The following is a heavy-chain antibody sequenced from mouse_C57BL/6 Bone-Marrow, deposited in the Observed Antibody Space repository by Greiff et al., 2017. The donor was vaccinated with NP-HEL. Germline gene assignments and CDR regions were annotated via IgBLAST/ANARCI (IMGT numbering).Heavy chain of an antibody. CDR2: IDPSDSYT. V-gene: IGHV1-69*01. Sequence: QVQLQQPGAELVMPGASVKLSCKASGYTFTSYWMHWVKQRPGQGLEWIGEIDPSDSYTNYNQKFKGKSTLTVDKSSSTAYMQLSSLTSEDSAVFYLARRYYGSSYALFAYWGHGTLVTVSA. D-gene: IGHD1-1*01. CDR1: GYTFTSYW. J-gene: IGHJ3*01. CDR3: ARRYYGSSYALFAY.